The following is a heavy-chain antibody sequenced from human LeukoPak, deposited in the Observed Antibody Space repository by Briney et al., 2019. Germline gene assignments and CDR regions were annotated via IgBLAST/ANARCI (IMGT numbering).Heavy chain of an antibody. CDR3: AKSQDDFWSGYPLFLDY. V-gene: IGHV3-23*01. CDR1: GFTFSSYA. J-gene: IGHJ4*02. D-gene: IGHD3-3*01. CDR2: ISGSGGST. Sequence: PGGSLRLSCAASGFTFSSYAMSWVRQAPGKGLEWVSAISGSGGSTYYADSVTGRFTISRDNSKNTLYLQMNSLRAEDTAVYYCAKSQDDFWSGYPLFLDYWGQGTLVTVSS.